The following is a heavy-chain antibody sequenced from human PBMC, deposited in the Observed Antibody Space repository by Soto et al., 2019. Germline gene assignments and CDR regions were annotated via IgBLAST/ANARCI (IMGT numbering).Heavy chain of an antibody. V-gene: IGHV1-2*02. CDR2: INPNSGGT. CDR3: ARAVLEVVADTRDYYYFYGMDV. J-gene: IGHJ6*01. D-gene: IGHD2-15*01. CDR1: GYTFTGYY. Sequence: ASVKVSCKASGYTFTGYYMHWVRQAPGQGLEWMGWINPNSGGTNYAQKFQGRVTMTRDTSISTAYMGLSRLRSDDTAVYYCARAVLEVVADTRDYYYFYGMDVWGQGPTLTVSS.